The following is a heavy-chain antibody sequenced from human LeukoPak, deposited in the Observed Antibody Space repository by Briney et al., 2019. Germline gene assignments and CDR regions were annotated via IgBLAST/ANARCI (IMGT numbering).Heavy chain of an antibody. CDR2: INHSGST. J-gene: IGHJ6*03. CDR3: ARGRGPAAGSYYYYYMDV. Sequence: SETLPLTCAVYGGSFSGYYWSWIRQPPGKGLEWIGEINHSGSTNYNPSLKSRVTISVDTSKNQFSLKLSSVTAADTAVYYCARGRGPAAGSYYYYYMDVWGKGTTVTVSS. D-gene: IGHD2-2*01. V-gene: IGHV4-34*01. CDR1: GGSFSGYY.